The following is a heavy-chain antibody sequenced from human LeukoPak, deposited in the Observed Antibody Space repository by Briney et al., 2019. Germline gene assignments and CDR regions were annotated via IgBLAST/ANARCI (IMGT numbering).Heavy chain of an antibody. V-gene: IGHV4-39*07. CDR1: GGSISNYSYY. CDR3: ARATNWGRAYYYYRMDV. CDR2: IYYSGRS. J-gene: IGHJ6*02. D-gene: IGHD7-27*01. Sequence: PSETLSLTCTVSGGSISNYSYYWGWIRQPPGKGLEWIGIIYYSGRSYYNPSHQSRVTLSVDTSQNQFSLKLSSVTAADTAVYYCARATNWGRAYYYYRMDVWGQGTTVTVSS.